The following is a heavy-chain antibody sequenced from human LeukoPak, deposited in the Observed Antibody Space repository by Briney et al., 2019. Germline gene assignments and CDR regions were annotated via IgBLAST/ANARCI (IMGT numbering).Heavy chain of an antibody. V-gene: IGHV1-2*02. CDR3: ARGGQYVLHYDSSGYPPRGH. Sequence: ASVKVSCKASGYTFTGYYMHWVRQAPGQGLEWMGWINPNSGGTNYAQKFQGKVTMTRDTSISTAYMELSRLRSDDTAVYYCARGGQYVLHYDSSGYPPRGHWGQGTLVTVSS. CDR1: GYTFTGYY. CDR2: INPNSGGT. D-gene: IGHD3-22*01. J-gene: IGHJ4*02.